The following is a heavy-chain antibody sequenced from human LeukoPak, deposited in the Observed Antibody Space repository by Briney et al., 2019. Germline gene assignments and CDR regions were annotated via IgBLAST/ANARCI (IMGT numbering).Heavy chain of an antibody. CDR1: GYTFTSYG. J-gene: IGHJ6*03. Sequence: ASVKVSCKASGYTFTSYGISWVRQAPGQGLEWMGWISAYNGNTNYAQKLQGRVTMTTDTSTSTAYMELRSLRSDDTAVYYCARDRYYYDSSGYYFSRYYYYYYMDVWGKGTTVTVSS. CDR2: ISAYNGNT. CDR3: ARDRYYYDSSGYYFSRYYYYYYMDV. V-gene: IGHV1-18*01. D-gene: IGHD3-22*01.